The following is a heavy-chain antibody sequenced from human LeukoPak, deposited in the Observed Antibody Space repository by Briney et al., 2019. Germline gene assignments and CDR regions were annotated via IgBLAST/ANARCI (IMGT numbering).Heavy chain of an antibody. CDR1: GGSISSSSYY. D-gene: IGHD6-13*01. J-gene: IGHJ4*02. V-gene: IGHV4-39*01. Sequence: PSETLSLTCTVSGGSISSSSYYWGWIRQPPGKGLEWIGSIYYSGSTYYNPSLKSRVTISVDTSKNQFSLKLSSVTAADTAVYYCARHALPFPYSSSWYGYWGQGTLVTVSS. CDR2: IYYSGST. CDR3: ARHALPFPYSSSWYGY.